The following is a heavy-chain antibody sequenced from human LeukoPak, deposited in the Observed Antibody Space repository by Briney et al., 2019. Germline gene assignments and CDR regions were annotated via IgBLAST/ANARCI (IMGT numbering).Heavy chain of an antibody. CDR3: VRSGLSNGGSYGGSDY. CDR2: INPNSGGT. V-gene: IGHV1-2*02. CDR1: GYTFTGYY. D-gene: IGHD1-26*01. Sequence: GASVKVSCKASGYTFTGYYMHWVRQAPGQGLEWMGWINPNSGGTNYAQKLQDRVTMTTDTSTYTAYMELRSLRSDDTAVYYCVRSGLSNGGSYGGSDYWGQGTLVTVSS. J-gene: IGHJ4*02.